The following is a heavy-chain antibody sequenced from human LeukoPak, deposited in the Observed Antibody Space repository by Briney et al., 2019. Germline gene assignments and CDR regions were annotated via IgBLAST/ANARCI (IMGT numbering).Heavy chain of an antibody. CDR2: INPNSGGT. CDR1: GYTFTGYY. CDR3: TSDIARGGDC. D-gene: IGHD6-6*01. J-gene: IGHJ4*02. Sequence: ASVKVSCKASGYTFTGYYMHWVRQAPGQGLEWMGWINPNSGGTNYAQKFQGRVTMTRDTSTSTAYMDLSRLRSEDTAVYYCTSDIARGGDCWGQGTLVTVSS. V-gene: IGHV1-2*02.